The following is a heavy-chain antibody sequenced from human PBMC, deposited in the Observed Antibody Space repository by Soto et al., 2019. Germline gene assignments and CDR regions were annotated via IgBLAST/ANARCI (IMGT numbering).Heavy chain of an antibody. CDR1: GGSISSGDYY. D-gene: IGHD5-18*01. CDR2: IYYSGST. Sequence: KTSETLSLTCTVSGGSISSGDYYWSWIRQPPGKGLEWIGYIYYSGSTYYNPSLKSRVTISVDTSKNQFSLKLSSVTAADTAVYYCARGGVTAMVTVPGHWGQGTLVTVSS. J-gene: IGHJ4*02. V-gene: IGHV4-30-4*01. CDR3: ARGGVTAMVTVPGH.